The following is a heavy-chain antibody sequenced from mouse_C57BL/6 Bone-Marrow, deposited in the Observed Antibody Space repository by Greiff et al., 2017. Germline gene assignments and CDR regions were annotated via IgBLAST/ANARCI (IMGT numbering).Heavy chain of an antibody. CDR3: ESQGLYCNNCEGWVCAY. D-gene: IGHD2-5*01. Sequence: QVQLQQPGAELVKPGASVKMSCKASGYTFTSYWITWVKQRPGQGLEWIGDIYPGSGSTNYNQKFKSKATLTVDTSSSTAYMQLSSLTSEDSAVXCSESQGLYCNNCEGWVCAYWGQGTLVTVSA. CDR1: GYTFTSYW. CDR2: IYPGSGST. J-gene: IGHJ3*01. V-gene: IGHV1-55*01.